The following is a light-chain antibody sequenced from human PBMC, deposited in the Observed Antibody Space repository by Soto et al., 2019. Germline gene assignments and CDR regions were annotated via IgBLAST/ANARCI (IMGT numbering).Light chain of an antibody. Sequence: DIQMTQSPSSLSASVGDRVTITCRASQGISSWLAWYQQKPEKVPKSLIYAASTLQSGVPSRFSGSGSGTDFTLTISCLQSEDFATYYCQQYYSFPRTFGQGTKVDIK. J-gene: IGKJ1*01. CDR2: AAS. CDR3: QQYYSFPRT. V-gene: IGKV1D-16*01. CDR1: QGISSW.